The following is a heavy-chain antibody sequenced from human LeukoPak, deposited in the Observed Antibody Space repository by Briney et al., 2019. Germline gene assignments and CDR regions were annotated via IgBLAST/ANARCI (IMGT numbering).Heavy chain of an antibody. D-gene: IGHD6-6*01. V-gene: IGHV4-39*01. J-gene: IGHJ4*02. CDR1: GGSISSSSYF. CDR2: ISYSGST. CDR3: ARQTPYNSSPFDY. Sequence: SETLSLTCTVSGGSISSSSYFWGWIRQPPGKGLEWIGSISYSGSTYYNPSLKSRVTISVGTSKNQFSLKLNSVTAADTAVYYCARQTPYNSSPFDYWGQGTLVTVSS.